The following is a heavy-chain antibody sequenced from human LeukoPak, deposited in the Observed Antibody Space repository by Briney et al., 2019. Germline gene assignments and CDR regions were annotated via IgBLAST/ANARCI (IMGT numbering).Heavy chain of an antibody. J-gene: IGHJ4*02. D-gene: IGHD3-10*01. CDR1: GGSISSSNW. CDR2: IYHSGST. Sequence: PSGTLSLTCAVSGGSISSSNWWSWVRQPPGKGLEWIGEIYHSGSTNYNPSLKSRVTISVDKSKNQFSLKLSSVTAADTAVYYCARVRLNWSNYKVGSGSYAYFDYWGQGTLGTVSP. V-gene: IGHV4-4*02. CDR3: ARVRLNWSNYKVGSGSYAYFDY.